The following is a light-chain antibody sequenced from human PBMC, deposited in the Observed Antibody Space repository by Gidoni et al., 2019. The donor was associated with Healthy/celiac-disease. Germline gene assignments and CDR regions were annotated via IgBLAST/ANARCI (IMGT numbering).Light chain of an antibody. CDR1: QSISSY. J-gene: IGKJ1*01. CDR2: AAS. Sequence: DIQMTQSTSSLSASVGDRVTITCRASQSISSYLNWYQQKPGKAPKLLIYAASSLQSGVPSRISGSGSGTDFTLTISSLQPEDFATYYCQQSYSTHWTFXQXTKVEIK. CDR3: QQSYSTHWT. V-gene: IGKV1-39*01.